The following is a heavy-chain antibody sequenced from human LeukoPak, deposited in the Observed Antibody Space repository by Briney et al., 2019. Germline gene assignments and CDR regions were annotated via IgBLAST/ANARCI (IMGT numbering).Heavy chain of an antibody. Sequence: SETLSLTCTVSGGSISSYYWSWIRQPPGKGLEWIGHIYYSGSTNYNPSLKSRVTISVDTSKNQFSLKLSSVTAADTAVYYCARDNWNYGSSMDVWGQGTTVTVSS. CDR2: IYYSGST. CDR3: ARDNWNYGSSMDV. V-gene: IGHV4-59*01. CDR1: GGSISSYY. J-gene: IGHJ6*02. D-gene: IGHD1-7*01.